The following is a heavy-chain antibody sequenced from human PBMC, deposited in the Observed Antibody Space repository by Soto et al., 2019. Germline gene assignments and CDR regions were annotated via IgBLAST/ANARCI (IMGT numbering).Heavy chain of an antibody. D-gene: IGHD6-19*01. CDR2: ISAYNGNT. J-gene: IGHJ3*02. Sequence: GASVKVSCKASGYTFTSYGISWVRQAPGQGLEWMGWISAYNGNTNYAQKLQGRVTMTTGTSTSTAYMELRSLRSDDTAVYYCARDPKIAVAGRSDAFDIWGQGTMVTVSS. V-gene: IGHV1-18*01. CDR1: GYTFTSYG. CDR3: ARDPKIAVAGRSDAFDI.